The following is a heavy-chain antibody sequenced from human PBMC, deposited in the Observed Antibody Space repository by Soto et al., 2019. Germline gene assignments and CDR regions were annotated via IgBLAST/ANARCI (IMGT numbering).Heavy chain of an antibody. CDR3: ARGETPRRYYYYGMDV. Sequence: EVQLVESGGGLVQPGGSLRLSCAASGFTVSSNYMSWVRQAPGKGLEWVSVIYSGGSTYYADSVKGRFTISRHNSKNTLYLQMNSRRAEDTAVYYCARGETPRRYYYYGMDVWGQGTTVTVSS. CDR1: GFTVSSNY. J-gene: IGHJ6*02. CDR2: IYSGGST. V-gene: IGHV3-53*04.